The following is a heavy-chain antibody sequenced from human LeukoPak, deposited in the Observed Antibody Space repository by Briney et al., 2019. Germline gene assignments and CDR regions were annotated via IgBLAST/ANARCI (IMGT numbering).Heavy chain of an antibody. CDR3: AREAGATTGGAFDI. V-gene: IGHV1-69*13. Sequence: ASVKVSCKASGGTFSSYAISWVRQAPGQGLEWMGGIIPIFGTANYAQKFQGRVTITADESTSTAYMELSSLRPEDTAVYYCAREAGATTGGAFDIWGQGTMVTVSS. CDR2: IIPIFGTA. CDR1: GGTFSSYA. D-gene: IGHD1-26*01. J-gene: IGHJ3*02.